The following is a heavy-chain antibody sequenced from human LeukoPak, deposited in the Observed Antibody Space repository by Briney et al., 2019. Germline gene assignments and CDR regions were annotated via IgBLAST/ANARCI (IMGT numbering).Heavy chain of an antibody. J-gene: IGHJ4*02. CDR2: ISNNGVTR. CDR3: AKGEFGRGWPN. D-gene: IGHD6-19*01. V-gene: IGHV3-23*01. Sequence: GGSLRLTCAASGFTFSSYDLNWVRQAPRKGLEWVSGISNNGVTRNYAATVNGRLTISRDNSKNTLYLQRNSLRAEDTAVYYGAKGEFGRGWPNWGQGTLVTVSS. CDR1: GFTFSSYD.